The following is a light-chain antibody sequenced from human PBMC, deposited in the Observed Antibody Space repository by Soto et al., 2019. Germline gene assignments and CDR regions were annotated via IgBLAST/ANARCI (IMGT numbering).Light chain of an antibody. J-gene: IGKJ4*01. CDR1: QSVSSSD. V-gene: IGKV3-20*01. CDR2: GAS. CDR3: QPFLASPPTIT. Sequence: EIVLTQSPDTLSLPPGERASLSCRASQSVSSSDLAWYQHKPGQAPRLLIFGASNRASGVPDKFSGSGSGTDFNLTISRLEPEDFAVYYCQPFLASPPTITFGGGTKVETK.